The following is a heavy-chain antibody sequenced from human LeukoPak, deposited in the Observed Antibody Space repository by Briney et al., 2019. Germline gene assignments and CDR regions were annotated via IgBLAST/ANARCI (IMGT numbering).Heavy chain of an antibody. Sequence: PSETLSLTCTVSGDSVSSGRYYWSWIRQPPGKGLEWIGNIYYSGNVNYNPSLMSRITISIDTSKKQFFLRLNSVTAADTAVYYCATWGRNAYNFDYWGQGTLVTVSS. CDR2: IYYSGNV. J-gene: IGHJ4*02. CDR1: GDSVSSGRYY. CDR3: ATWGRNAYNFDY. D-gene: IGHD5-24*01. V-gene: IGHV4-61*01.